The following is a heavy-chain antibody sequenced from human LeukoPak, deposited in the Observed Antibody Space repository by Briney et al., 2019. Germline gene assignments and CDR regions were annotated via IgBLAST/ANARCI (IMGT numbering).Heavy chain of an antibody. CDR3: ASIGGYDYDSSGYNGLNY. CDR2: INPNSGGT. V-gene: IGHV1-2*02. J-gene: IGHJ4*02. D-gene: IGHD3-22*01. Sequence: ASVKVSCKASAYTFTGYYIHWVRQAPGQGLEWMGWINPNSGGTNYAQNFQGRVTMTRDMSITTAYMELGRLRSDDTAVYYCASIGGYDYDSSGYNGLNYWGQGTLVTVSS. CDR1: AYTFTGYY.